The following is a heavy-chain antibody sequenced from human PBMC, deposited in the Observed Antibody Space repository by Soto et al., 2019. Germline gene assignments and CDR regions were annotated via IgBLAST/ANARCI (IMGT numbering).Heavy chain of an antibody. Sequence: ASVKVSCKASGYTFTSYDINWVRQATGQGLEWMGWMNPNSGNTGYAQKFQGRVTMTRNTSISTAYMELSSLRSEDTAVYYCARSRIIRPRDGRKAAAGTLYFDYWGQGTLVTVSS. D-gene: IGHD6-13*01. CDR1: GYTFTSYD. CDR2: MNPNSGNT. J-gene: IGHJ4*02. CDR3: ARSRIIRPRDGRKAAAGTLYFDY. V-gene: IGHV1-8*01.